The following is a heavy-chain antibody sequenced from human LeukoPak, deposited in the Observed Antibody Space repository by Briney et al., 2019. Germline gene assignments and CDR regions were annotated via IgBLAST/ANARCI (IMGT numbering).Heavy chain of an antibody. V-gene: IGHV3-30*18. CDR3: AKDERWLQSSYYYYYYGMDV. D-gene: IGHD5-24*01. CDR2: ISYDGSNK. J-gene: IGHJ6*02. Sequence: GGSLRLSCAASGFTFSGYGMHWVRQAPGKGLEWVAVISYDGSNKYYADSVKGRFTISRDNSKNTLYLQMNSLRAEDTAVYYCAKDERWLQSSYYYYYYGMDVWGQGTTVTVSS. CDR1: GFTFSGYG.